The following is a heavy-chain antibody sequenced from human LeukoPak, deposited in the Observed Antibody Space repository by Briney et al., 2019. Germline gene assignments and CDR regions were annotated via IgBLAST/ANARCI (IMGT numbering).Heavy chain of an antibody. V-gene: IGHV3-21*01. CDR3: ARDRSNGDYAFDY. CDR1: EFTFSSYD. J-gene: IGHJ4*02. Sequence: GGSLRLSCAASEFTFSSYDMNWVRQAPGKGLEWVSSISSYSSDIYYADSVKGRFTISRDNAKNSLYLQMNSLRAEDTAVYYCARDRSNGDYAFDYWGQGALVTVSS. CDR2: ISSYSSDI. D-gene: IGHD4-17*01.